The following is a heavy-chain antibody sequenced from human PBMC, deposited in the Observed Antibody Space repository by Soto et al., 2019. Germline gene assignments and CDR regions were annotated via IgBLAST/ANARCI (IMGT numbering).Heavy chain of an antibody. D-gene: IGHD4-17*01. CDR1: GGSVSDYY. CDR2: INHGGNP. J-gene: IGHJ4*02. CDR3: ARRVTVTYYFGS. Sequence: QVQLKQWGAGLLKPSETLSLTCAVYGGSVSDYYWSWIRQPPGKGLEWIGDINHGGNPKYNPSLKSRDTISVDTAKNRFSLKLNSVTAADTAVYYCARRVTVTYYFGSWGQGTPVIDSS. V-gene: IGHV4-34*01.